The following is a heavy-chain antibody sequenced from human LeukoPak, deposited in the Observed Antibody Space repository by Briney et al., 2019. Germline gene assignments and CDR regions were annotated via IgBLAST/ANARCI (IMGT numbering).Heavy chain of an antibody. V-gene: IGHV3-23*01. J-gene: IGHJ6*02. CDR1: GFTFSSYA. Sequence: SGGSLRLSCAASGFTFSSYAMSWVRQAPGKGLEWVPAISGSGGSTYYADSVKGRFTISRDNSKNTLYLQMNSLRAEDTAVYYCAKDPPVYDYYYGMDVWGQGTTVTVSS. CDR3: AKDPPVYDYYYGMDV. CDR2: ISGSGGST.